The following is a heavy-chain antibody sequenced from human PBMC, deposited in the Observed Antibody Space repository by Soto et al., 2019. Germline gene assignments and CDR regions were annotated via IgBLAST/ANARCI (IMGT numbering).Heavy chain of an antibody. D-gene: IGHD3-3*01. Sequence: GGSLRLSCAASGFTFSEYYMSWIRHAPGKGLEWVSYISSSGSTIYYADSVKGRFTISRDNAKNSLYLQMNSLRAEDTAVYYCARDFGVVDPTHYFDYRCQATLVTVSS. CDR1: GFTFSEYY. V-gene: IGHV3-11*01. CDR3: ARDFGVVDPTHYFDY. CDR2: ISSSGSTI. J-gene: IGHJ4*02.